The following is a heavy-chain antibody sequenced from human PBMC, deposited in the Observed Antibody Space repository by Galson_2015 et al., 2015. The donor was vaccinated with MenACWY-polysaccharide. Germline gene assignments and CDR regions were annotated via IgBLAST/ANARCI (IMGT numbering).Heavy chain of an antibody. Sequence: SLRLSCAASGFTFGNYMMHWVRQAAGKGVQWVSLINWNGGSTSYADSVKGRFTISRDNSKKSLYLQMNSLKTEDTALYYCAKDLGNYRGGDYWGQGTLVTVSS. D-gene: IGHD4-11*01. J-gene: IGHJ4*02. CDR1: GFTFGNYM. V-gene: IGHV3-43*01. CDR2: INWNGGST. CDR3: AKDLGNYRGGDY.